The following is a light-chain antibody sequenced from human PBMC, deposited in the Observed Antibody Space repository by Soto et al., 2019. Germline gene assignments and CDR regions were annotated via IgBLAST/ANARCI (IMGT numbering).Light chain of an antibody. CDR1: QSVGDY. CDR2: DAS. CDR3: QQRSDWPS. V-gene: IGKV3-11*01. Sequence: EIVLTQSPATLSLSPGERATLSCRASQSVGDYLAWYQQKLGQAPRLLFYDASNRATGIPARFSGSGAGTDFTTTISSLEPEDFAVYYCQQRSDWPSFGQGTKLEIK. J-gene: IGKJ2*01.